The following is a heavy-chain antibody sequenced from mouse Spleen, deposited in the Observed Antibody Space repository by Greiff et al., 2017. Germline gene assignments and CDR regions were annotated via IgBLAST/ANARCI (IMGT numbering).Heavy chain of an antibody. CDR3: ARGGNYVEGAMDY. D-gene: IGHD2-1*01. CDR1: GYSFTGYY. J-gene: IGHJ4*01. V-gene: IGHV1-42*01. Sequence: VQLQQSGPELVKPGASVKISCKASGYSFTGYYMNWVKQSPEKSLEWIGEINPSTGGTTYNQKFKAKATLTVDKSSSTAYMQLKSLTSEDSAVYYCARGGNYVEGAMDYWGQGTSVTVSS. CDR2: INPSTGGT.